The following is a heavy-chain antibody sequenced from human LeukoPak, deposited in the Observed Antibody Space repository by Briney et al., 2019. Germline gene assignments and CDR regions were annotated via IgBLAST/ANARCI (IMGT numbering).Heavy chain of an antibody. CDR2: IYYSGST. J-gene: IGHJ3*01. CDR1: GGSISTYY. CDR3: ARELRYDNSDSGAF. Sequence: SETLSLTCTVSGGSISTYYWSWIRQPPGKGLEWIGYIYYSGSTKYSTSLKSRVTISVDTSKNQFSLKLSSVTAADTAVYYCARELRYDNSDSGAFWGQGTVVTVSS. V-gene: IGHV4-59*12. D-gene: IGHD3-22*01.